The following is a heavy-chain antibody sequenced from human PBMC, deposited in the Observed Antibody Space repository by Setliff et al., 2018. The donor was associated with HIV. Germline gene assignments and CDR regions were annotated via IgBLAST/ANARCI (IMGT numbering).Heavy chain of an antibody. CDR1: GFTFSRYG. V-gene: IGHV3-30*12. CDR2: ISYDGSKK. D-gene: IGHD1-1*01. Sequence: GGSLRLSCATSGFTFSRYGMHWVRQAPGKGLEWVAFISYDGSKKYDADFVKGRFTISRDNSKNTLYLQMNSLRVEDTAVYYCVRNPTVGMDVWGQGTTVTVSS. CDR3: VRNPTVGMDV. J-gene: IGHJ6*02.